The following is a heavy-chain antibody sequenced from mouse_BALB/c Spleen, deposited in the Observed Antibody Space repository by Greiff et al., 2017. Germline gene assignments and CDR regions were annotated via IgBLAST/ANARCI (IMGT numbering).Heavy chain of an antibody. CDR3: ARDDYERDYYAMDY. CDR2: INSNGGST. CDR1: GFTFSSYG. D-gene: IGHD2-4*01. V-gene: IGHV5-6-3*01. J-gene: IGHJ4*01. Sequence: EVQRVESGGGLVQPGGSLKLSCAASGFTFSSYGMSWVRQTPDKRLELVATINSNGGSTYYPDSVKGRFTISRDNAKNTLYLQMSSLKSEDTAMYYCARDDYERDYYAMDYWGQGTSVTVSS.